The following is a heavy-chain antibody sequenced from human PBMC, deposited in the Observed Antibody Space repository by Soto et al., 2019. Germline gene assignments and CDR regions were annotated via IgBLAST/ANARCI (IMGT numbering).Heavy chain of an antibody. D-gene: IGHD6-19*01. CDR1: GYTLTKLS. Sequence: QVQLIQSGAEVKKPGASVKVSCKVSGYTLTKLSMHWVRQAPGKGLEWMGGFGREDGKTFYAQKFQGRVTMTEDTSSDTPYMELSSLRSEDTAIYYCAADQYSSGWGFFDLWGRGTLVTVSS. CDR2: FGREDGKT. J-gene: IGHJ2*01. CDR3: AADQYSSGWGFFDL. V-gene: IGHV1-24*01.